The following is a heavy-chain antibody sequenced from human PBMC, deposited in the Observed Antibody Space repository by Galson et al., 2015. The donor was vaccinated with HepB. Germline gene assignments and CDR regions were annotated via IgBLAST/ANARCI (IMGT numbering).Heavy chain of an antibody. CDR1: GFTYSSYW. CDR3: ARVSGTTFPSYAFDI. Sequence: SLRLSCAASGFTYSSYWMHWVRQAPGKGLVWVSRINGDGSTTTYADSVKGRFTISRDNAKNTLYLQMNSLRVEDTAVYYCARVSGTTFPSYAFDIWGQGTMVTVSS. D-gene: IGHD1-1*01. J-gene: IGHJ3*02. CDR2: INGDGSTT. V-gene: IGHV3-74*01.